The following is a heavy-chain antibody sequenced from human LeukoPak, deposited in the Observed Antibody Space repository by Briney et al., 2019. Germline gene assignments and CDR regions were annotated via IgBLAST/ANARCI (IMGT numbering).Heavy chain of an antibody. J-gene: IGHJ5*02. CDR2: ISDSSITM. Sequence: GGSLRLSCAASGFTFSSHNMVWVRQPPGKGLEWISYISDSSITMYYADSVKGRFTISRDNAKNSLYLQMNSLRAGDTAVYYCARDGGFCSGGFCYRLFDPWGQGTLVTVSS. CDR3: ARDGGFCSGGFCYRLFDP. D-gene: IGHD2-15*01. V-gene: IGHV3-48*04. CDR1: GFTFSSHN.